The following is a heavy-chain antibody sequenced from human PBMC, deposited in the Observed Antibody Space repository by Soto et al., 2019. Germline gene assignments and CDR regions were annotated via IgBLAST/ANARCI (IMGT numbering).Heavy chain of an antibody. CDR2: ISYDGHNK. D-gene: IGHD4-17*01. J-gene: IGHJ6*02. CDR1: GFTFTTFG. Sequence: QVQLVESGGGVVQPGGSLRLSCTASGFTFTTFGIHWVRQAPGKGLEWVALISYDGHNKYYSDSVKGRFTISRDNYKNTLSLQINSLRAADTAVYYCAKDLQAYGDYNYYYYGMDVWGQATTVSLSS. V-gene: IGHV3-30*18. CDR3: AKDLQAYGDYNYYYYGMDV.